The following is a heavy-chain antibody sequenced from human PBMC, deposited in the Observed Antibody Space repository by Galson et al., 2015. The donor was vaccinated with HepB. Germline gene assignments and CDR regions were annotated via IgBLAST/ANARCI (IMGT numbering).Heavy chain of an antibody. CDR3: AKEGVDWYFDF. Sequence: SLRLSCAASGFTFSSYAMSWVRQAPGKGLEWVSTISASGGSTYYADSVKGRITISRDNSKNTLYLQMNSLRAEDTAVYYCAKEGVDWYFDFWGRGTLVTVSS. CDR2: ISASGGST. CDR1: GFTFSSYA. V-gene: IGHV3-23*01. D-gene: IGHD2-15*01. J-gene: IGHJ2*01.